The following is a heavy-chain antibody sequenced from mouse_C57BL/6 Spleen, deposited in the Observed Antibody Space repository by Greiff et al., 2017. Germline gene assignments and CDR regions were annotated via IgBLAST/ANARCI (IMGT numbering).Heavy chain of an antibody. V-gene: IGHV1-82*01. CDR2: IYPGDGDT. CDR1: GYAFSSSW. J-gene: IGHJ2*01. Sequence: VQLQQSGPELVKPGASVKISCKASGYAFSSSWMNWVKQRPGTGLEWIGRIYPGDGDTNYNGKFKGKATLPADTTSSTAYMQLSSLASEDYAVYFCARIDDYDVDYWGEGTTLTVAS. CDR3: ARIDDYDVDY. D-gene: IGHD2-4*01.